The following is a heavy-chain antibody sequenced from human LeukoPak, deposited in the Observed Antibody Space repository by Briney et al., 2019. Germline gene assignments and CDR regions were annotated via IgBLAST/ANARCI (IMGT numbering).Heavy chain of an antibody. CDR3: AKDMGMVRGEPYYYGMDV. Sequence: GGSLRLSCAASGFTFNDYAMHWVRQAPGKGLEWVSGISWNSGSIGYADSVKGRFTISRDNAKNSLYLQMNSLRAEDTALYYCAKDMGMVRGEPYYYGMDVWGQGTTVTVSS. CDR2: ISWNSGSI. CDR1: GFTFNDYA. V-gene: IGHV3-9*01. J-gene: IGHJ6*02. D-gene: IGHD3-10*01.